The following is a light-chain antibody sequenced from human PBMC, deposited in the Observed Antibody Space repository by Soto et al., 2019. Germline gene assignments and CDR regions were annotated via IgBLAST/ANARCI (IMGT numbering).Light chain of an antibody. CDR1: GSNIGPNY. Sequence: QSVLTQPPSASGTPGQRVTMSCSGSGSNIGPNYVYWYQQLPGTAPKLLIYNNNQRPSGVPDRFSGSKSGTSASLDISGLRSEDEADYYCAAWDDSLSGGLFGGGTKLTVL. CDR2: NNN. CDR3: AAWDDSLSGGL. J-gene: IGLJ2*01. V-gene: IGLV1-47*02.